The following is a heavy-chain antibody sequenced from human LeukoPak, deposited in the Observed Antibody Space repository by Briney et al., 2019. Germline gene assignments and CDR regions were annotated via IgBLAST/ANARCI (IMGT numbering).Heavy chain of an antibody. D-gene: IGHD3-22*01. J-gene: IGHJ1*01. CDR1: GFAFNNYV. V-gene: IGHV3-23*01. Sequence: GGSLRLSCAASGFAFNNYVMTWVRQAPGKGLDWFSAISGSGDSTYYADSVKGRFTFSRDNSKNTLYLQMNSLRAEDTAVYYCAKEEGYYYDSGGYYVEYFQHWGQGTLVTVSS. CDR2: ISGSGDST. CDR3: AKEEGYYYDSGGYYVEYFQH.